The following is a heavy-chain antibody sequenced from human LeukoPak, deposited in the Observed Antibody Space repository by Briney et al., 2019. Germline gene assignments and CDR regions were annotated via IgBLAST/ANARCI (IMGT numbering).Heavy chain of an antibody. V-gene: IGHV4-4*07. CDR1: GGSISGYY. Sequence: PSETLSLTCTVSGGSISGYYWSWIRQPAGKGLEWIGCIYTSGSTNYNPSLKSRVTMSVDTSKNQFSLKLSSVTAADTAVYYCARGPRGGSSTRYFDYWGQGTLVTVSS. D-gene: IGHD2-2*01. CDR3: ARGPRGGSSTRYFDY. CDR2: IYTSGST. J-gene: IGHJ4*02.